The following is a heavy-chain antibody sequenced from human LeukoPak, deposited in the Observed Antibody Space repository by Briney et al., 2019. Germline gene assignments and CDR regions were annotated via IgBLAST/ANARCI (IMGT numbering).Heavy chain of an antibody. V-gene: IGHV3-30*03. CDR1: GFTFSSYG. CDR3: ARRQWLGNFDY. D-gene: IGHD6-19*01. J-gene: IGHJ4*02. Sequence: SGGSLRLSCAASGFTFSSYGMHWVRQAPGKGLEWVAVISYDGSNKYYADSVKGRFTISRDNSKNTLYLQMNSLRAEDTAVYYCARRQWLGNFDYWGQGTLVTVSS. CDR2: ISYDGSNK.